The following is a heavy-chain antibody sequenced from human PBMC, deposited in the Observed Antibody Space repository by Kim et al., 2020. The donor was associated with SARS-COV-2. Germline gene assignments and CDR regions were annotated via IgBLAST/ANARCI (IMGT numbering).Heavy chain of an antibody. V-gene: IGHV4-59*01. CDR1: GGSISSYY. J-gene: IGHJ6*02. CDR3: ARVEGSSSWPYYYYGMDV. D-gene: IGHD6-13*01. Sequence: SETLSLTCTVSGGSISSYYWSWIRQPPGKGLEWIGYIYYSGSTNYNPSLKSRVTISVDTSKNQFSLKLSSVTAADTAVYYCARVEGSSSWPYYYYGMDVWGQGTTVTVSS. CDR2: IYYSGST.